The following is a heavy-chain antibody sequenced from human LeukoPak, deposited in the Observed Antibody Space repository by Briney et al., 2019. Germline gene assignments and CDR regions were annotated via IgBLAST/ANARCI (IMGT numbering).Heavy chain of an antibody. D-gene: IGHD1-26*01. CDR3: ARESGSYRLFDY. CDR1: GGSFSGYY. CDR2: ISTSGST. J-gene: IGHJ4*02. Sequence: SETLSLTCAVYGGSFSGYYWSWIRQPAGKGLEWIGRISTSGSTNYNPSLKSRVTLSVDTSKNQFSLKLISVTAADTAVYYCARESGSYRLFDYWGQGSLVTVSS. V-gene: IGHV4-4*07.